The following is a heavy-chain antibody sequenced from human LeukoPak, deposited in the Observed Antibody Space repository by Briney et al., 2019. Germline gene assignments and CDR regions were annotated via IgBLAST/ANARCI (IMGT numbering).Heavy chain of an antibody. CDR1: GYSISSGYY. CDR2: IHHSGNT. D-gene: IGHD1-26*01. CDR3: ARGPVGATHWGPIDY. V-gene: IGHV4-38-2*02. J-gene: IGHJ4*02. Sequence: SETLSLTCTVSGYSISSGYYWGWIRQPPGKGLEWIGSIHHSGNTYYNPSLKSRVTISVDTSKNQFSLKLSSVTAADTAVYYCARGPVGATHWGPIDYWGQGTLVTVSS.